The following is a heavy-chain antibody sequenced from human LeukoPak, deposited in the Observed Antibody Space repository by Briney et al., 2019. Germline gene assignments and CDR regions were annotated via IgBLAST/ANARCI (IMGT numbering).Heavy chain of an antibody. CDR1: GGTFSSYA. Sequence: ASVKVSCKASGGTFSSYAISWARQAPGQGLEWMGGIIPIFGTANYAQKFQGRVTITTDESTSTAYMELSSLRSEDTAVYYCARAAYCSSTSCDLSGYYYYYMDVWGKGTTVTVSS. CDR3: ARAAYCSSTSCDLSGYYYYYMDV. J-gene: IGHJ6*03. CDR2: IIPIFGTA. V-gene: IGHV1-69*05. D-gene: IGHD2-2*01.